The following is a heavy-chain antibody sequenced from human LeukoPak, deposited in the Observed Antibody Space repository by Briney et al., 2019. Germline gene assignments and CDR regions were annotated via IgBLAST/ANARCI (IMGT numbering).Heavy chain of an antibody. CDR3: ARGGYYGSGNDFRFDP. CDR2: IYNSGST. J-gene: IGHJ5*02. CDR1: GYSISSGYY. V-gene: IGHV4-38-2*02. Sequence: PSETLSLTCTVSGYSISSGYYWGWIRQPPGKGLEWIGSIYNSGSTYYNPSLKSRVTISVDTSKNQFSLKLSSVTAADTAVYYCARGGYYGSGNDFRFDPWGQGTLVTVSS. D-gene: IGHD3-10*01.